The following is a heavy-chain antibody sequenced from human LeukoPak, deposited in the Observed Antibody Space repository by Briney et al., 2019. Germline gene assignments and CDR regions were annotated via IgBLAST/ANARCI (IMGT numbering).Heavy chain of an antibody. CDR3: ARIVVSAVKGNYFDY. Sequence: ESGPALVKPTQTPTLTCTFSGFSLTTSGMCVSWIRQPPGQALEWLARIDWDDDRHYSTSLKTRLTISKDTSKNQVVLRMSNMDPVDTATYYCARIVVSAVKGNYFDYWGQGALVTVSS. V-gene: IGHV2-70*11. J-gene: IGHJ4*02. CDR1: GFSLTTSGMC. CDR2: IDWDDDR. D-gene: IGHD2-2*01.